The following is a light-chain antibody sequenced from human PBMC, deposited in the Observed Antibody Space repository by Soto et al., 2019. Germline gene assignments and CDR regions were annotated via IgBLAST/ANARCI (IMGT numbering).Light chain of an antibody. CDR1: QSVSSSY. J-gene: IGKJ4*01. CDR3: QQYGSSPLT. V-gene: IGKV3-20*01. CDR2: GAS. Sequence: EIVLTQPPGTLSLSPGERATLSCRASQSVSSSYLAWYQQKPGQAPRLLIYGASSRATGIPDRFSGSGSGTDFTLTISRLETEDFAVYYCQQYGSSPLTFGGGTKVDIK.